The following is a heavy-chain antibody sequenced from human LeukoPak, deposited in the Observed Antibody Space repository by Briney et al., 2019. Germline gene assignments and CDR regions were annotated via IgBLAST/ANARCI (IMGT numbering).Heavy chain of an antibody. CDR1: GFTFSSYA. V-gene: IGHV3-23*01. Sequence: GGSLRLSCTASGFTFSSYAMNWVRQAPGKGLEWVSAISGGGGTTYYADSVKGRFTISRDNSKNTLYLQMNSLRAEDTAVYYCAKAGYYYYLDYWGQGTLVTVSS. J-gene: IGHJ4*02. CDR3: AKAGYYYYLDY. CDR2: ISGGGGTT. D-gene: IGHD3-22*01.